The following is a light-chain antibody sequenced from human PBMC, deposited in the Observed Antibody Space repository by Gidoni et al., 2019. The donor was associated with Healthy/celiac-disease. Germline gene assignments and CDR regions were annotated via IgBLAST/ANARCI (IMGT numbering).Light chain of an antibody. V-gene: IGKV3-20*01. CDR3: QQYGSSPPYT. CDR2: VAS. CDR1: QSVSSSY. Sequence: EIVLTQSPGNLSLSPGDRATLSCRASQSVSSSYLALYQQKPGQAPRLLIYVASSRATGIPDRFSGSGSGTDFTLTISRLEPEDFAVYYCQQYGSSPPYTFGQGTKLEIK. J-gene: IGKJ2*01.